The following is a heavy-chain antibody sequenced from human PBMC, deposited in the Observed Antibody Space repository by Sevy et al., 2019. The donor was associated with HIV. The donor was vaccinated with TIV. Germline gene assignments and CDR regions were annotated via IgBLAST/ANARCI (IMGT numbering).Heavy chain of an antibody. Sequence: ASVKVSCKAPGYTFPSYAMNWVRQAPGQGLEWMGWINTNTGNPTYAQGFTGRFVFSLDTSVSTAYLQISSLKAEDTAVYYCARDPNFVIAAETYFDYWGQGTLVTVSS. CDR3: ARDPNFVIAAETYFDY. CDR2: INTNTGNP. D-gene: IGHD6-6*01. V-gene: IGHV7-4-1*02. J-gene: IGHJ4*02. CDR1: GYTFPSYA.